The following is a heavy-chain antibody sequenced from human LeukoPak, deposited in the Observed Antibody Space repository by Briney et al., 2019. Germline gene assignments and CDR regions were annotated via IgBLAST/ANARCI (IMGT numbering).Heavy chain of an antibody. CDR1: GYTFTSYD. D-gene: IGHD3-22*01. V-gene: IGHV1-18*01. Sequence: GASVKVSCKASGYTFTSYDINWVRQATGQGLEWMGWISAYNGNTNYAQKLQGRVTMTTDTSTSTAYMELRSLRSDDTAVYYCARWRGAPYYYDSSGYYYGPIHFDYWGQGTLVTVSS. CDR2: ISAYNGNT. CDR3: ARWRGAPYYYDSSGYYYGPIHFDY. J-gene: IGHJ4*02.